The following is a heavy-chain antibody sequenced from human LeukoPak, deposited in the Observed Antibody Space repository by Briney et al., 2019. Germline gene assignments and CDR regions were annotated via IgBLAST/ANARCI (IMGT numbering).Heavy chain of an antibody. D-gene: IGHD2-21*01. CDR2: ISGSGGST. V-gene: IGHV3-23*01. Sequence: GGSLRLSCAASGLTFSSYAMSWVRQAPGKGLEWVSVISGSGGSTYYADSVKGRFTISRDNSKNTLYLQMNSLRAEDTAVYYCAKSPYRFDTFDIWGQGTMVTVSS. CDR1: GLTFSSYA. J-gene: IGHJ3*02. CDR3: AKSPYRFDTFDI.